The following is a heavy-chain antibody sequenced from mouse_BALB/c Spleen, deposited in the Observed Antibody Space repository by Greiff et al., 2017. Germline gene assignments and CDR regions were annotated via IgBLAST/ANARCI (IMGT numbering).Heavy chain of an antibody. CDR3: ARSDYYAMDY. Sequence: SGPELVKPGASVRISCKTSGYTFPEYTMHWVKQSQGKGLEWIGDINPNNGGTSYNQKFKGKATMTVDKSSSTAYMELARLTSEDSAIYYCARSDYYAMDYWGQGTSVTVSS. CDR1: GYTFPEYT. V-gene: IGHV1-18*01. CDR2: INPNNGGT. J-gene: IGHJ4*01.